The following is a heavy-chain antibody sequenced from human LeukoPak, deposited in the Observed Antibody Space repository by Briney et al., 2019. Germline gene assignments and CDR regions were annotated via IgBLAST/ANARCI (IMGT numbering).Heavy chain of an antibody. V-gene: IGHV1-24*01. J-gene: IGHJ5*02. CDR1: GYTLTELS. CDR3: ATGPIVGPNYNWFDP. Sequence: ASVKVSCKVSGYTLTELSMHWVRQAPGKGLEWMGGFDPEYGETIYAQKFQGRVTMTEDTSTDTAYMELSSLRSEDTAVYYCATGPIVGPNYNWFDPWGQGTLVTVSS. D-gene: IGHD1-26*01. CDR2: FDPEYGET.